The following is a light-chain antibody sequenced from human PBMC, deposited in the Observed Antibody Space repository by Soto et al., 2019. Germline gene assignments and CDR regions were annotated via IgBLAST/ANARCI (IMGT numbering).Light chain of an antibody. CDR3: QQSYSTPYS. V-gene: IGKV1-39*01. CDR1: QSISSY. CDR2: AAS. Sequence: DLQMTQSPSSLSASVGDRVTITCRASQSISSYLNWYQQKPGKVPKRLIYAASSLQSGVPSRLSSSGSGKDFSLTISSLRPEDFETYYCQQSYSTPYSFGQGTKLEIK. J-gene: IGKJ2*01.